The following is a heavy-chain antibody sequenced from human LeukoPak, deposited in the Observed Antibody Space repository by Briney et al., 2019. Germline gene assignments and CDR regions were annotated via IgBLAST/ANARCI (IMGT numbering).Heavy chain of an antibody. J-gene: IGHJ6*03. Sequence: SVKVSCKASGGTFSSYAISWVRQAPGQGLEWMGGIIPIFGTANYARKFQGRVTITTDESTSTAYMELSSLRSEDTAVYYCARGGSSSRWYYYMDVWGKGTTVTVSS. CDR1: GGTFSSYA. CDR3: ARGGSSSRWYYYMDV. D-gene: IGHD6-13*01. V-gene: IGHV1-69*05. CDR2: IIPIFGTA.